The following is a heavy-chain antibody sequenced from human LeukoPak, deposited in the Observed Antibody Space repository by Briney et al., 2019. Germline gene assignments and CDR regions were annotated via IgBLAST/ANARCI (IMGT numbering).Heavy chain of an antibody. V-gene: IGHV3-15*01. CDR1: GFTFSNAW. CDR2: IKSKADGGQT. Sequence: PGGSLRLSCAASGFTFSNAWMSWVRQAPGKGLEWVGRIKSKADGGQTDSAAPVKGRLTISRDDSKNTLYLQMNSLNTEDTAVYYCLMNPYYFDYWGQGTLVTVSS. CDR3: LMNPYYFDY. J-gene: IGHJ4*02.